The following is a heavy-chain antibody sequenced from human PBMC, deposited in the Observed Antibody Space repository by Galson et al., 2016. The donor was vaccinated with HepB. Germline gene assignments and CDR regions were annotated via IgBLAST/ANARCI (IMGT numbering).Heavy chain of an antibody. V-gene: IGHV3-30*18. Sequence: SLRLSCAASGFTFSNYAMHWVRQAPGKGLEWVAVISFDGSNAYYGDSVKGRFTISRDNSKNTLSLQMNSLRAEDTAVYYCAKERGDCSGGTCRYHDAFDIWGQGTMVTVSS. CDR2: ISFDGSNA. CDR3: AKERGDCSGGTCRYHDAFDI. J-gene: IGHJ3*02. D-gene: IGHD2-15*01. CDR1: GFTFSNYA.